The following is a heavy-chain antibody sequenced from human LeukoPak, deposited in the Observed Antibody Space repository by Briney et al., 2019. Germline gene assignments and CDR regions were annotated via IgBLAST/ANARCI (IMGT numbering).Heavy chain of an antibody. D-gene: IGHD3-22*01. V-gene: IGHV3-7*03. CDR3: ARIVVVTSTDFDY. CDR2: IKQDGSKK. CDR1: GFTFSSYW. J-gene: IGHJ4*02. Sequence: GGSLRLSCAASGFTFSSYWMSWVRQAPGKGLEWVANIKQDGSKKYYVDSVKGRFTISRDNAKNSPDLQMNSLRAEDTAVYYCARIVVVTSTDFDYWGQGTLVIVSS.